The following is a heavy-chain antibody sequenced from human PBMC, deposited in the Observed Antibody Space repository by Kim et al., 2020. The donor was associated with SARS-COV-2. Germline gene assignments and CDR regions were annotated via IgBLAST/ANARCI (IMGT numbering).Heavy chain of an antibody. CDR1: GFTFSSYS. V-gene: IGHV3-21*01. J-gene: IGHJ6*02. CDR2: ISSSSSYI. D-gene: IGHD2-15*01. CDR3: AREVVVVVAARGYYYGMDV. Sequence: GGSLRLSCAASGFTFSSYSMNWVRQAPGKGLEWVSSISSSSSYIYYADSVKGRFTISRDNAKNSLYLQMNSLRAEDTAVYYCAREVVVVVAARGYYYGMDVWGQGTTVTVSS.